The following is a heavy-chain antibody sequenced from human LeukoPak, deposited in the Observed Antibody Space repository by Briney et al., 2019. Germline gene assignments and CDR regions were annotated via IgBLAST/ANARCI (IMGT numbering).Heavy chain of an antibody. J-gene: IGHJ4*02. D-gene: IGHD3-22*01. CDR1: GGTFSSYA. Sequence: SEKVSCKASGGTFSSYAISWVRQAPGQGLEWMGGIIPIFGTANYAQKFQGRVTITADESTSTAYMELSSLRSEDTAVYYCAREAADSSGYYHPGGWGQGTLVTVSS. CDR3: AREAADSSGYYHPGG. CDR2: IIPIFGTA. V-gene: IGHV1-69*13.